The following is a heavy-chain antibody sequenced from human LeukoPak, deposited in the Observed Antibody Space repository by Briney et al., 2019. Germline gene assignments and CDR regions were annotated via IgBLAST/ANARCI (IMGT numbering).Heavy chain of an antibody. D-gene: IGHD6-13*01. J-gene: IGHJ4*02. Sequence: PSETLSLTCTVSGGSISSHYWSWIRQPAGKGLEWIGRIYTSGSTNYNPSLKSRVTMSVDTSKNQFSLKLSSVTAADTAVYYCARELSSSWSRAPRWYFDYWGQGTLVTVSS. CDR3: ARELSSSWSRAPRWYFDY. CDR1: GGSISSHY. V-gene: IGHV4-4*07. CDR2: IYTSGST.